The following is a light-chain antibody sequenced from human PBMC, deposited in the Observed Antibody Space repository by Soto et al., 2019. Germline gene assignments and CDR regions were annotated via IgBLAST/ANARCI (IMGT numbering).Light chain of an antibody. J-gene: IGLJ1*01. V-gene: IGLV2-8*01. CDR1: SSDVGGYNY. CDR2: EVN. Sequence: QSALTQPPPASGSPGQSVTISCTGTSSDVGGYNYVSWYQLHPGKVPKLMVYEVNKRPSGVPDRFSGSKSGNTASLTVSGLQAEDEADYYCTSYAGGNNVFGTGTKVTVL. CDR3: TSYAGGNNV.